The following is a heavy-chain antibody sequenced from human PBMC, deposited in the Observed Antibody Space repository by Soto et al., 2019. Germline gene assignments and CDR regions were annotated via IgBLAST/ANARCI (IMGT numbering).Heavy chain of an antibody. V-gene: IGHV1-69*08. J-gene: IGHJ4*02. CDR3: ARDSPIGSTFSGHDDIDS. D-gene: IGHD5-12*01. CDR2: IIPILDIT. CDR1: GSTFSNHI. Sequence: QVQLVQSGAEVKKPGSSVKVSCKASGSTFSNHIITWVRQAPGQGLEWMGRIIPILDITNYAQKFQGRVTITADKATTTAYMEVSSLSSEDTAVYYCARDSPIGSTFSGHDDIDSWGQGTPGHRLL.